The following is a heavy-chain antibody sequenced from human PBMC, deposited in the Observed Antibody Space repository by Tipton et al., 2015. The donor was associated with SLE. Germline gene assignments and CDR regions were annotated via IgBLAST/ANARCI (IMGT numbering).Heavy chain of an antibody. D-gene: IGHD5-18*01. CDR2: IYHTGST. CDR3: ARTAGRSVKLWYFDL. V-gene: IGHV4-59*01. CDR1: GGSISTYY. J-gene: IGHJ2*01. Sequence: LRLSCTVSGGSISTYYWSWIRQPPKQGLEWIGWIYHTGSTDYNPSLKSRVTISVDTSKNQFSLRLSSVTAADTAVYYCARTAGRSVKLWYFDLWGRGTLVTVSS.